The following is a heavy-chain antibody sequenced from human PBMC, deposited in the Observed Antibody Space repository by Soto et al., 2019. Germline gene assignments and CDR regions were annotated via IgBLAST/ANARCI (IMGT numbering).Heavy chain of an antibody. Sequence: SETLALTCTVSGDSISSGNKYWSWIRQPPGKGLEWIGYIFSSGTTYYNPSLKSRLTMSLDTSQNQFSLKLNSVTDADTAVYYCARVPSPFDYYYAMDVWGQGTTVTVSS. CDR2: IFSSGTT. J-gene: IGHJ6*02. D-gene: IGHD3-16*01. V-gene: IGHV4-30-4*01. CDR1: GDSISSGNKY. CDR3: ARVPSPFDYYYAMDV.